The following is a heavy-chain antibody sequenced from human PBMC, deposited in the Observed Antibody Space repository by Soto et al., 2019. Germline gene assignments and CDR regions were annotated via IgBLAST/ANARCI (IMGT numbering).Heavy chain of an antibody. CDR2: IYHSGST. CDR1: GGSISSGGYS. V-gene: IGHV4-30-2*01. D-gene: IGHD2-2*02. CDR3: ARGGGYCSSTSCYRSWFDP. J-gene: IGHJ5*02. Sequence: SETLSLTCAVPGGSISSGGYSWSWIRQPPGKGLEWIGYIYHSGSTYYNPSLKSRVTISVDRPKNQFSLKLSSVTAADTAVYYCARGGGYCSSTSCYRSWFDPWGQGTLVTVSS.